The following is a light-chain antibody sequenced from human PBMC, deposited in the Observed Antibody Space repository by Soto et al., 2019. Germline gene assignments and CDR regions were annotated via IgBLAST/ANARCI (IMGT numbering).Light chain of an antibody. CDR1: NIGSKS. V-gene: IGLV3-21*04. CDR2: YDS. Sequence: SYVLSQAPSVSVAPGKTARVTCGGNNIGSKSVHWYQQKPGQAPVLVIYYDSDRPSGIPERFSGSNSGNTATLTISRVEAGDEADYYCQVWDIGSGVAFGGGTKSPS. CDR3: QVWDIGSGVA. J-gene: IGLJ2*01.